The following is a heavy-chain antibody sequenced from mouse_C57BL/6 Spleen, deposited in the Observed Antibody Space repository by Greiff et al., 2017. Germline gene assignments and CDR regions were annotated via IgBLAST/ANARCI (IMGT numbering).Heavy chain of an antibody. CDR1: GYAFSSSW. D-gene: IGHD1-1*01. CDR2: IYPGDGDT. Sequence: VMLVESGPELVKPGASVKISCKASGYAFSSSWMNWVKQRPGKGLEWIGRIYPGDGDTNYNGKFKGKATLTADKSSSTAYMQLSSLTSEDSAVYFCARYYGSSYFDYWGQGTTLTVSS. CDR3: ARYYGSSYFDY. J-gene: IGHJ2*01. V-gene: IGHV1-82*01.